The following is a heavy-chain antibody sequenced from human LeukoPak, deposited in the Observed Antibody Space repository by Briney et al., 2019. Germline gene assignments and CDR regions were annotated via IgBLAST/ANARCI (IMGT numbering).Heavy chain of an antibody. CDR3: ARGRKGLRLGESIGNAQSVFGY. D-gene: IGHD3-16*01. V-gene: IGHV4-39*07. CDR2: IYYSGST. CDR1: GGSISSSSYY. Sequence: PSETLSLTCTVSGGSISSSSYYWGWIRQPPGKGLEWIGSIYYSGSTYYNPSLKSRVTISVDTSKNQFSLKLSSVTAADTAVYYCARGRKGLRLGESIGNAQSVFGYWGQGTLVTVSS. J-gene: IGHJ4*02.